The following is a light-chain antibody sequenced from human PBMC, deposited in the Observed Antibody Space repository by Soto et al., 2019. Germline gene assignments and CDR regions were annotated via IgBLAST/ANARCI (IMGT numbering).Light chain of an antibody. CDR1: SSDVGSYNY. J-gene: IGLJ1*01. CDR3: SSYTTSSTLV. CDR2: DVS. V-gene: IGLV2-14*03. Sequence: QSALTQSASVSGSPGQSIIISCTGTSSDVGSYNYVSWYQHHPGKAPKFMIYDVSNRPSGVSNRFSGSKSGNTASLTISGLQAEDEADYYCSSYTTSSTLVFGSGTKVTVL.